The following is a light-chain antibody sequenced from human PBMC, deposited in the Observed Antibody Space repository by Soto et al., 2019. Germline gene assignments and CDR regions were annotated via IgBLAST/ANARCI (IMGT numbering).Light chain of an antibody. Sequence: EIVLTQSPATLSLSPGERATLSCRASQSVSSYLAWYQQKPGQAPRLLIYGVSSRATGIPDRFSGSGSGTDFTLTIIRLEPEDFAVYYCQQYVTSPLTFGGGTKVDIK. CDR3: QQYVTSPLT. CDR1: QSVSSY. CDR2: GVS. J-gene: IGKJ4*01. V-gene: IGKV3-20*01.